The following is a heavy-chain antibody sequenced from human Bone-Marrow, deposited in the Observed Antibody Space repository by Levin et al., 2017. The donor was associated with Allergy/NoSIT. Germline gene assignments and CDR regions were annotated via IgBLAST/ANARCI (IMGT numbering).Heavy chain of an antibody. V-gene: IGHV3-30-3*01. CDR3: TKGIKEYDMLSAFDM. J-gene: IGHJ3*02. CDR1: GFTFSDFA. CDR2: ISFDGSHQ. Sequence: HAGGSLRLSCAASGFTFSDFALFWVRQAPGKGLDWVAVISFDGSHQKYADSVKGRFTISRDNSKNRLYLQMSSLRVEDTAVFYCTKGIKEYDMLSAFDMWGQGTMVTVSS. D-gene: IGHD3-9*01.